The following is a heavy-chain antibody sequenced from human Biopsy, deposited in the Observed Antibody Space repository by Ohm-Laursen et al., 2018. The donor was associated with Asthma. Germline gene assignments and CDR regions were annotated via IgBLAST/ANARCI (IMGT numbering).Heavy chain of an antibody. CDR3: AKEVFPGWELRRGPDS. CDR1: EFTFSNYG. V-gene: IGHV3-30*18. J-gene: IGHJ4*02. D-gene: IGHD1-26*01. Sequence: SLRLSCAASEFTFSNYGMHWVRQAPGKGLDWVAVISFDGTNRNYTDSVKGRFTISRDNSRNTLHLEMNSLRAEDTAVYFCAKEVFPGWELRRGPDSWGQGTLVTVSS. CDR2: ISFDGTNR.